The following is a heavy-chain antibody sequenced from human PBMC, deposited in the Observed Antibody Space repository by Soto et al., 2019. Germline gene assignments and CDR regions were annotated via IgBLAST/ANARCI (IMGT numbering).Heavy chain of an antibody. CDR2: IYYSGST. CDR1: GGSISSSSYY. V-gene: IGHV4-39*01. CDR3: ARHGGGYKQSIAAAGRVFNWFDP. D-gene: IGHD6-13*01. Sequence: SETLSLTCTVSGGSISSSSYYWGWIRQPPGKGLEWIGSIYYSGSTYYNPSLKSRVTISVDTSKNQFSLKLSSVTAADTAVYYCARHGGGYKQSIAAAGRVFNWFDPWGQGTLVTVSS. J-gene: IGHJ5*02.